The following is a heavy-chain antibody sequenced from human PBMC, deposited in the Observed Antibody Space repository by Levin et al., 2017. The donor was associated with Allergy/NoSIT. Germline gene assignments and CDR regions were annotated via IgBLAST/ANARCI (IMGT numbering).Heavy chain of an antibody. CDR3: ASYSYGSCAYSTYYYDGMDV. Sequence: ASVKVSCKASGYTLSSYGISWVRQAPGQGLEWMGWISAYNGKTNYAQKFHARITLTTDTSTSTAYMELRSLRSDDTAVYFCASYSYGSCAYSTYYYDGMDVWGQGPTVTVSS. CDR1: GYTLSSYG. CDR2: ISAYNGKT. V-gene: IGHV1-18*04. D-gene: IGHD3-22*01. J-gene: IGHJ6*02.